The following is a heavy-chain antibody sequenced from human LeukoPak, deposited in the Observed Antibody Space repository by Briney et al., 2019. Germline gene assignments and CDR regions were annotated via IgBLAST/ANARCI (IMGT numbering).Heavy chain of an antibody. CDR1: GGTFSSYA. D-gene: IGHD5-18*01. J-gene: IGHJ2*01. CDR3: ATHTAMAEGYFDL. CDR2: IIPIFGTA. Sequence: ASVKVSCKASGGTFSSYAISWVRQAPGQGLEWMGGIIPIFGTANYALKFQGRVTITADESTSTAYMELSSLRSEDTAVYYCATHTAMAEGYFDLWGRGTLVTVSS. V-gene: IGHV1-69*13.